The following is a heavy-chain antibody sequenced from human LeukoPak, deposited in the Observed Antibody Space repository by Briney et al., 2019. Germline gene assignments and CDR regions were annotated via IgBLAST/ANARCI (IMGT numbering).Heavy chain of an antibody. CDR2: ISWNSGSI. V-gene: IGHV3-9*01. CDR3: AKSSCGGDCYSWFDP. CDR1: GFSFGGYA. Sequence: GRSLRLSCAASGFSFGGYALHWVRQAPGKGLEWVSGISWNSGSIGYADSVKGRFTISRDNAKNSLYLQMNSLRAEDTALYYCAKSSCGGDCYSWFDPWGQGTLVTVSS. D-gene: IGHD2-21*02. J-gene: IGHJ5*02.